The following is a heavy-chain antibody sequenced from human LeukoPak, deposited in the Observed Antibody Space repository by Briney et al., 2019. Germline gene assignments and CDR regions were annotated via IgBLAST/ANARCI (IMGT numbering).Heavy chain of an antibody. CDR3: ARANIVVVPAAGANWFDP. Sequence: PGGSLRLSCAASGFTFSSYSMNWVRQAPGKGLEWVSSISSSSSYIYYADSVKGRFTISRDNAKNSLYLQMNSLRAEDTAVYYCARANIVVVPAAGANWFDPWGQGTLVTVSS. CDR2: ISSSSSYI. CDR1: GFTFSSYS. J-gene: IGHJ5*02. D-gene: IGHD2-2*01. V-gene: IGHV3-21*01.